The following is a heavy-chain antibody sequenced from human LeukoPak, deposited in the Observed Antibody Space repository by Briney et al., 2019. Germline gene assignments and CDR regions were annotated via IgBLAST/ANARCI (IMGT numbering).Heavy chain of an antibody. CDR3: ARGPYYCSSTSCPPGGFDP. J-gene: IGHJ5*02. D-gene: IGHD2-2*01. CDR1: GGSFSGYY. CDR2: INHSGST. V-gene: IGHV4-34*01. Sequence: SETLSLTCAVYGGSFSGYYWSWIRQPPGKGLEWIGEINHSGSTNYNPSLKSRVTISVDRSKNQFSLKLSSVTAADTAVYYCARGPYYCSSTSCPPGGFDPWGQGTLVTVSS.